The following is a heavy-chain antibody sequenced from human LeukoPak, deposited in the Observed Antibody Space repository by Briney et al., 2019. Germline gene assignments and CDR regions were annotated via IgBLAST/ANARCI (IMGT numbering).Heavy chain of an antibody. J-gene: IGHJ4*02. V-gene: IGHV1-69*04. CDR1: GGTFSSYT. CDR3: ARDNPRDFWSNFDY. Sequence: SVKISCKASGGTFSSYTISSVRQAPGQGLEWMGRIIPSLGIANYAQKFQGRVTITADKSTSTAYMELSSLRSEDTAVYYCARDNPRDFWSNFDYWGQGTLVTVSS. D-gene: IGHD3-3*01. CDR2: IIPSLGIA.